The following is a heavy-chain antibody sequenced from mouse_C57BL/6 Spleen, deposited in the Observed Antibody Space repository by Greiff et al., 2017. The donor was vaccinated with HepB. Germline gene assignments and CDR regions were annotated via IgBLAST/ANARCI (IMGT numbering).Heavy chain of an antibody. Sequence: QVQLQQPGAELVRPGSSVKLSCKASGYTFTSYWMHWVKQRPIQGLEWIGNIDPSDSETHYNQKFKDKATLTVDKSSSTAYMQLSSQTSEDSAVYYCARSRGSLDYWGQGTTLTVSS. CDR2: IDPSDSET. J-gene: IGHJ2*01. CDR1: GYTFTSYW. D-gene: IGHD1-1*01. CDR3: ARSRGSLDY. V-gene: IGHV1-52*01.